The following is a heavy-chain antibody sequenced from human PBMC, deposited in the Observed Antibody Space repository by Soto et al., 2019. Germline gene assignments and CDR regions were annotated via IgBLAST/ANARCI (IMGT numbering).Heavy chain of an antibody. Sequence: QVQLVQSGAEVKKPGSSVKVSCKASGGTFSSYAISWVRQAPGQGLEWMGGIIPIFGTANYAQKFQGRVTITADESTSTADMELSSLRSEDTAVYYCARSNIVVVSPYYYGMDVWGQGTTVTVSS. V-gene: IGHV1-69*01. D-gene: IGHD2-21*01. CDR2: IIPIFGTA. J-gene: IGHJ6*02. CDR3: ARSNIVVVSPYYYGMDV. CDR1: GGTFSSYA.